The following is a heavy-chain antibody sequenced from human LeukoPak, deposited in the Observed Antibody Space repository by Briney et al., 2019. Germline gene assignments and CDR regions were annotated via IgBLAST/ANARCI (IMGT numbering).Heavy chain of an antibody. CDR3: AKDRNGWPTNFDS. V-gene: IGHV3-23*01. Sequence: QSGGSLRLSCAASGFTFSTYAVNWVPQAPGKGLEWVSSISSCGGTTYYADSEKGRFSISRDNSKHTVYLQMNSLRAEDTAVYYCAKDRNGWPTNFDSWGQGTLVTVSA. J-gene: IGHJ4*02. CDR2: ISSCGGTT. D-gene: IGHD6-19*01. CDR1: GFTFSTYA.